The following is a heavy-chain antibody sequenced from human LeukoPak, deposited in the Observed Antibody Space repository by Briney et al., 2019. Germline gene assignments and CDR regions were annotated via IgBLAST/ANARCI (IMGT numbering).Heavy chain of an antibody. D-gene: IGHD3-16*01. J-gene: IGHJ6*03. CDR3: ARVGDYYYYYMDV. Sequence: GGSLRLSCAASGFTVSSNYMSWVRQAPGKGLEWVSVIYSGGSTYYADSVKGRFTISRDNSKNTLYLQMNSLRAEDTAVYYCARVGDYYYYYMDVWGKGPRSPSP. CDR1: GFTVSSNY. V-gene: IGHV3-66*01. CDR2: IYSGGST.